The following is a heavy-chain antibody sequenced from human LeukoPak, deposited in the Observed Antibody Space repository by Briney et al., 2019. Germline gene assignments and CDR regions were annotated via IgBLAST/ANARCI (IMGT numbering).Heavy chain of an antibody. V-gene: IGHV3-23*01. J-gene: IGHJ4*02. CDR1: GFTFSSHA. CDR2: ISSGGGTT. CDR3: AKDRSGSGYFDY. D-gene: IGHD3-10*01. Sequence: PGXSLRLSCAASGFTFSSHAMSWVRQAPGKGLEWVSRISSGGGTTDYTDSVKGRFTISRDTSKNTLYLQMNSLRAEDTAVYYCAKDRSGSGYFDYWGQGTLVTVSS.